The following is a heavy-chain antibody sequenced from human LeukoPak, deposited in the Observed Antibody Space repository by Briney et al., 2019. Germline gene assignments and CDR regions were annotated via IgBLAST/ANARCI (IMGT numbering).Heavy chain of an antibody. J-gene: IGHJ3*02. Sequence: GGSPRLSCAASGFTFSNAWMSWVRQAPGKGLEWVGRIKSKTDGGTTDYAAPVKGRFAISRDDSKNTLYLQMNSLKTEDTAVYYCTTRELGYCSGGSCYSAPDAFDIWGQGTMVTVSS. D-gene: IGHD2-15*01. CDR2: IKSKTDGGTT. V-gene: IGHV3-15*01. CDR1: GFTFSNAW. CDR3: TTRELGYCSGGSCYSAPDAFDI.